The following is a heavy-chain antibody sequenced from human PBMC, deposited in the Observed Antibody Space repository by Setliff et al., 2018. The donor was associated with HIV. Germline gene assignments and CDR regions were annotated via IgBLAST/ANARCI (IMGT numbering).Heavy chain of an antibody. CDR3: ARDNHYYYYMDV. Sequence: GGSLRLSCEASGFIFSRYWMSWVRQAPGKGLEWVANIKEDGSEKYYVDSVEGRFTISRDNAKNSLYLQMNSLRAEDTAVYSCARDNHYYYYMDVWGKGTTVTVSS. CDR2: IKEDGSEK. J-gene: IGHJ6*03. V-gene: IGHV3-7*03. CDR1: GFIFSRYW.